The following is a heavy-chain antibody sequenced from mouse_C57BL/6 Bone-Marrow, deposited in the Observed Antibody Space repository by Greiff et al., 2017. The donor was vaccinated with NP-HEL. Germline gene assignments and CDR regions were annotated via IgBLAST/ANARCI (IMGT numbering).Heavy chain of an antibody. Sequence: VQLQQPGAELVKPGASVKVSCKASGYTFTSYWMHWVKQRPGQGLEWIVRVHPSDSDTTYNQKFTGNATLTVDKSSSTAYMQLSSLTSEDSAVYYCAIDYGYDGGFDYWGQGTTLTVSS. J-gene: IGHJ2*01. D-gene: IGHD2-2*01. CDR3: AIDYGYDGGFDY. CDR2: VHPSDSDT. V-gene: IGHV1-74*01. CDR1: GYTFTSYW.